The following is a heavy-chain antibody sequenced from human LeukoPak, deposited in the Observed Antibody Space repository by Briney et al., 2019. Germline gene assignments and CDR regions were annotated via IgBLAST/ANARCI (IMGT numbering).Heavy chain of an antibody. CDR3: AKVTQPYYYDSGGYYVR. D-gene: IGHD3-22*01. CDR2: ISWNSGSI. CDR1: GFTFDDYA. V-gene: IGHV3-9*01. Sequence: GGSLRLSCAASGFTFDDYAMHWVRQAPGKGLEWVSGISWNSGSIGYADSVKGRFTISRDNAKNSLYLQMNSLRAEDTALYYCAKVTQPYYYDSGGYYVRWGQGTLVTVSS. J-gene: IGHJ4*02.